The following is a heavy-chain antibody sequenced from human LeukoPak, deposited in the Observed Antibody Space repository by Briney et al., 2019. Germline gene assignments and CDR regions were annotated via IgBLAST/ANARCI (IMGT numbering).Heavy chain of an antibody. Sequence: ASVKLSCKTSGYIFTGYYMHWMRRAPGQGLERMGWINPNSGNTNYAQKFQGRVTMTRDTYISTAYMELSSLRSDDTAVYYCAKDTGGYCSGDSCLNAFDIWGQGTLVTVSS. CDR1: GYIFTGYY. V-gene: IGHV1-2*02. CDR2: INPNSGNT. CDR3: AKDTGGYCSGDSCLNAFDI. D-gene: IGHD2-15*01. J-gene: IGHJ3*02.